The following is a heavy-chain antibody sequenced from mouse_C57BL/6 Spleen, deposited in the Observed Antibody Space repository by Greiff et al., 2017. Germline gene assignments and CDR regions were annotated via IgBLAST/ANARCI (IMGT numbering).Heavy chain of an antibody. J-gene: IGHJ2*01. CDR3: TSILYYGSSYVDY. CDR1: GFNIKDYY. CDR2: IDPEDGDT. V-gene: IGHV14-1*01. Sequence: VQLQQSGAELVRPGASVKLSCTASGFNIKDYYMHWVKQRPEQGLEWIGRIDPEDGDTEYAPKFQGKATMTADTSSNTAYLQLSSLTSEDTAVYYCTSILYYGSSYVDYWGQGTTLTVSS. D-gene: IGHD1-1*01.